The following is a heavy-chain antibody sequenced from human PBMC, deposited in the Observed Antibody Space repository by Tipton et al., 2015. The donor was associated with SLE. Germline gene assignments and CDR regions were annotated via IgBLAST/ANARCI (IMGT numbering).Heavy chain of an antibody. J-gene: IGHJ4*02. V-gene: IGHV3-30*04. Sequence: SLRLSCAASGFTFSSYAMNWVRQAPGKGLECVTVISYDGTNKYYADSVKGRFTVSRDNSKNTLYLQMNSLRAEDTAVYYCARDKSRSGGNSDGYFDYWGQGTLVTVSS. CDR3: ARDKSRSGGNSDGYFDY. D-gene: IGHD4-23*01. CDR1: GFTFSSYA. CDR2: ISYDGTNK.